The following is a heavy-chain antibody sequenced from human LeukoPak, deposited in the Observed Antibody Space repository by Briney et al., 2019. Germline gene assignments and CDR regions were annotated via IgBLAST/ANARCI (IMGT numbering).Heavy chain of an antibody. CDR3: ARRDISSGWSFEY. CDR2: IHTSGST. D-gene: IGHD6-19*01. CDR1: VGSISNYH. Sequence: SETLSLTCTVSVGSISNYHWSCIRHPAARGLEGIVQIHTSGSTKDNPPLKSRVTMSIDTPENQLSLTIRSATAADTALYYCARRDISSGWSFEYWGQGTLVTVSS. V-gene: IGHV4-4*07. J-gene: IGHJ4*02.